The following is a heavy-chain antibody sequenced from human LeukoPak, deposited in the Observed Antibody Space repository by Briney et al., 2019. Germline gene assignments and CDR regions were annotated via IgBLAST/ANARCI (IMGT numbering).Heavy chain of an antibody. D-gene: IGHD5-18*01. Sequence: ASGKVSCKASGYTFTSYGISWVRQAPGQGLEWMGWISANNGNTNYTQKIQGRVTMTTDTSTGTAYMELRSLRSDDKAVYYCARTRGYSYGYGDYWGQGTLLTVSS. V-gene: IGHV1-18*01. CDR1: GYTFTSYG. CDR3: ARTRGYSYGYGDY. CDR2: ISANNGNT. J-gene: IGHJ4*02.